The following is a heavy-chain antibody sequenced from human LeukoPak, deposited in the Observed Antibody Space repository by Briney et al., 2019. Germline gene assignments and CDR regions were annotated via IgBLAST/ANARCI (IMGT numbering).Heavy chain of an antibody. CDR3: ARDDSGWYVSYYYYGMDV. Sequence: ASVTVSCKASGGTFSSYAISWVRQATGQGLEWMGWMNPNSGNTGYAQKFQGRVTMTRNTSISTAYMELSSLRSEDTAVYYCARDDSGWYVSYYYYGMDVWGQGTTVTVSS. V-gene: IGHV1-8*02. D-gene: IGHD6-19*01. CDR1: GGTFSSYA. CDR2: MNPNSGNT. J-gene: IGHJ6*02.